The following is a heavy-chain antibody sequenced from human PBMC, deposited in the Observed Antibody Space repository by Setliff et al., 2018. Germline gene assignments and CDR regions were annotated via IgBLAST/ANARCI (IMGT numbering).Heavy chain of an antibody. V-gene: IGHV3-30-3*01. Sequence: GGSLRLSCAASGFTFSSYAMHWVRQAPGKGLEWVAVISYDGSNKYYADSVKGRFTISRDNSKNTLYLQMNSLRAEDTAVYYCARDRRCMDVWGQGTTVTVS. J-gene: IGHJ6*02. CDR3: ARDRRCMDV. CDR1: GFTFSSYA. CDR2: ISYDGSNK.